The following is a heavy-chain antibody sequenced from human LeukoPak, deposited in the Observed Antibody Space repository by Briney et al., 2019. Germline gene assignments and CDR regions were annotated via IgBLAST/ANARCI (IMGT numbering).Heavy chain of an antibody. CDR3: ARGRDIVVVPAAIGY. CDR2: INPNSGGT. Sequence: ASVKVSCKASGYTFTGYYMHWVRQAPGQGLEWMGWINPNSGGTNYAQKFQGRVTMTRDTSISTAYMELSRLRSDDTAVYYCARGRDIVVVPAAIGYWGQGTLVTVSS. J-gene: IGHJ4*02. D-gene: IGHD2-2*02. V-gene: IGHV1-2*02. CDR1: GYTFTGYY.